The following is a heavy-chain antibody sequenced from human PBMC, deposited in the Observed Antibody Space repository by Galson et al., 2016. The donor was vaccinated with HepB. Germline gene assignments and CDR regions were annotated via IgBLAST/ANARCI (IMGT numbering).Heavy chain of an antibody. Sequence: SLRLSCAASGFTFSSYGMHWVRQAPGQGLEWVAVIWFDGSNQNYVDSVRGRFTISRDNSKNTLYLQMNTLRAEDTAVYYCARGTFCSGDSCYSPAFDMWGQGTMVTVSS. CDR1: GFTFSSYG. J-gene: IGHJ3*02. D-gene: IGHD2-15*01. V-gene: IGHV3-33*01. CDR2: IWFDGSNQ. CDR3: ARGTFCSGDSCYSPAFDM.